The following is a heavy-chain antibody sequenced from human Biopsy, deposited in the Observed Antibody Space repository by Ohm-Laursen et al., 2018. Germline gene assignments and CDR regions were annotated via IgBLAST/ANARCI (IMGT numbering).Heavy chain of an antibody. V-gene: IGHV4-59*07. CDR3: ARATNSTGWPYYYFYGIDV. CDR1: GGSISSYY. Sequence: SDTLSLTCTVSGGSISSYYWNWIRQPPGKGLEWIGYIYYSGTTDYSPSLKSRVTISIDKSKNQFSLRLNSVTAADTAVYYCARATNSTGWPYYYFYGIDVWGQGTTVTVSS. CDR2: IYYSGTT. J-gene: IGHJ6*02. D-gene: IGHD2/OR15-2a*01.